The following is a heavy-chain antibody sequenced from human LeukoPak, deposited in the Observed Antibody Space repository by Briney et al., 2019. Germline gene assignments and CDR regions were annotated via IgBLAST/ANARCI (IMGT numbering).Heavy chain of an antibody. D-gene: IGHD3-10*01. CDR2: ISSAADGSAT. Sequence: GGSLRLSCAASGFTFSGSALHWVRQASGRGLEWVGRISSAADGSATAYAAAVKGRSTISRDDSKNTAYLQMNSLRAEDTAVYYCAKWGPLLLWFGELPPDDAFDIWGQGTMVTVSS. V-gene: IGHV3-73*01. CDR1: GFTFSGSA. CDR3: AKWGPLLLWFGELPPDDAFDI. J-gene: IGHJ3*02.